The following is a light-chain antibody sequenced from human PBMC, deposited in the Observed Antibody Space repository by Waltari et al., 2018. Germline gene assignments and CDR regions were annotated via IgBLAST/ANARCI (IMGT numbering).Light chain of an antibody. Sequence: DIQLTQSPSFLSASVGDRVTITCRASQGISSYLAWYQQKPGKAPKLLIYAASTLQSGVPSRFSGSGSGTEFTLTISSLQPEDFATYYCQHYNDWPRTFGQGTKVEIK. J-gene: IGKJ1*01. CDR3: QHYNDWPRT. CDR2: AAS. CDR1: QGISSY. V-gene: IGKV1-9*01.